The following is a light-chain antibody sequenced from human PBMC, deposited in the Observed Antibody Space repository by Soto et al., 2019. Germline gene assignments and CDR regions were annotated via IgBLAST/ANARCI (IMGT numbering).Light chain of an antibody. CDR1: SSDVGGYNY. J-gene: IGLJ1*01. CDR2: DVR. Sequence: QSALTQPASVSGSPGQSITISCTGTSSDVGGYNYVSWYQQHPGKAPKLLIYDVRNRPSGVSNRFSGSKSGNTASLTISGLQAEDEADYYCSSYTRSRTRVFGTGTKLTVL. V-gene: IGLV2-14*01. CDR3: SSYTRSRTRV.